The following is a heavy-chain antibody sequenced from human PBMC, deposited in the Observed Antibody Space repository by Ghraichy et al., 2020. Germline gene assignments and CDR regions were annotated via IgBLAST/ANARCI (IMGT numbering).Heavy chain of an antibody. D-gene: IGHD3-10*01. Sequence: VSAISGSGGSTYYADSVKGRFTISRDNSKNTLYLQMNSLRAEDTAVYYCAKDLEGLWFGEPDYWGQG. J-gene: IGHJ4*02. V-gene: IGHV3-23*01. CDR2: ISGSGGST. CDR3: AKDLEGLWFGEPDY.